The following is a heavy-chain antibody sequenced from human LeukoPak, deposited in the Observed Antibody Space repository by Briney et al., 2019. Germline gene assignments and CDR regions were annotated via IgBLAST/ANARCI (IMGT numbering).Heavy chain of an antibody. CDR1: GYSISSGYY. Sequence: PSETLSLTCTVSGYSISSGYYWGWIRQPPGKGLEWIGSIYHSGSTYYNPSLKSRVTISVDTSKNQFSLKLSSVTAADTAVYYCARFLRWPDYWGQGTLVTVSS. D-gene: IGHD4-23*01. V-gene: IGHV4-38-2*02. CDR3: ARFLRWPDY. J-gene: IGHJ4*02. CDR2: IYHSGST.